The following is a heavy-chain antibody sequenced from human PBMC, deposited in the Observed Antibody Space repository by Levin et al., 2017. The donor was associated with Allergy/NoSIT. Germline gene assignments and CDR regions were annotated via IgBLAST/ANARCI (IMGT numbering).Heavy chain of an antibody. CDR1: GFTFSSYG. CDR2: ISYDGSNK. V-gene: IGHV3-30*18. Sequence: GGSLRLSCAASGFTFSSYGMHWVRQAPGKGLEWVAVISYDGSNKYYADSVKGRFTISRDNSKNTLYLQMNSLRAEDTAVYYCANTYSGYDSGVPSSPYYYYGMDVWGQGTTVTVSS. CDR3: ANTYSGYDSGVPSSPYYYYGMDV. J-gene: IGHJ6*02. D-gene: IGHD5-12*01.